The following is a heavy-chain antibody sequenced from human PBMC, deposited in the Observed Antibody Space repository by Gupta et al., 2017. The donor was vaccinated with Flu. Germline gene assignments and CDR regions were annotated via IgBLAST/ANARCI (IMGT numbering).Heavy chain of an antibody. CDR3: AHSERSMVRGVIIVFDY. J-gene: IGHJ4*02. CDR1: GFSLSTSGVG. CDR2: IYWNDDK. V-gene: IGHV2-5*01. Sequence: QITLKESGPTLVKPTQTLTLTCTFSGFSLSTSGVGVGWIRQPPGQALEWLALIYWNDDKRYSPSLKSRLTITKDTSKNQVVLTMTNMDPVDTATYYCAHSERSMVRGVIIVFDYWGQGTLVTVSS. D-gene: IGHD3-10*01.